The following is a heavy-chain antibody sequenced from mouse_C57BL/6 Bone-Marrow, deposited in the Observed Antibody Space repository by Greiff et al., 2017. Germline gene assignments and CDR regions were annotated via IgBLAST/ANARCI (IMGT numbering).Heavy chain of an antibody. J-gene: IGHJ3*01. D-gene: IGHD2-3*01. CDR2: IDPENGDT. CDR1: GFNIKDDY. CDR3: TVYDGYYDAY. V-gene: IGHV14-4*01. Sequence: VQLQQSGAELVRPGASVKLSCTASGFNIKDDYMHWVKQRPEQGLEWIGWIDPENGDTEYASKFQGKATITADTSSNTAYLQRSSLTSEDTAVYYCTVYDGYYDAYGGQGTLVTVSA.